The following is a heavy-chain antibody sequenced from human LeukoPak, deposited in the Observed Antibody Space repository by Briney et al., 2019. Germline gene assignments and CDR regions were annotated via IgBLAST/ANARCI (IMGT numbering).Heavy chain of an antibody. CDR2: ITSSGTGT. D-gene: IGHD2-15*01. J-gene: IGHJ4*02. CDR3: AKRYCSGGTCYSGSDY. Sequence: GGSLRLSCAASGFTFSSYAMSWVRQAPGKGLEWVSAITSSGTGTYYADSVKGRFTISRDNSKNTLYLQMNSLRAEDTAVYYCAKRYCSGGTCYSGSDYRGRGTLVTVSS. V-gene: IGHV3-23*01. CDR1: GFTFSSYA.